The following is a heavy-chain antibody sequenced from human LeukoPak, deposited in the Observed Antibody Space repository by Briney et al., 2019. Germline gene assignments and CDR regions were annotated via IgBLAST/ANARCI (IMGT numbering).Heavy chain of an antibody. CDR3: AKDSGSSWPYDAFDI. CDR2: IYHSGST. V-gene: IGHV4-30-2*01. J-gene: IGHJ3*02. Sequence: PSETLSLTCTVSGGSISSGGYYWSWIRQPPGKGLEWIGYIYHSGSTYYNPSLKSRVTISVDRSKNQFSLKLSSVTAADTAVYYCAKDSGSSWPYDAFDIWGQGTMVTVSS. D-gene: IGHD6-13*01. CDR1: GGSISSGGYY.